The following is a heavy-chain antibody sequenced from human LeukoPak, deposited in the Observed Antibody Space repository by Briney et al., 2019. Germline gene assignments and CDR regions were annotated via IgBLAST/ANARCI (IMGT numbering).Heavy chain of an antibody. CDR3: ARIVVVPAAKGTVDY. V-gene: IGHV4-31*03. Sequence: PSETLSLTCTVSGGSISSGGYYWSWIRQHPGKGLEWIGYIYYRGSTYYNPSLKSRVTISVDTSKNQFSLKLSSVTAADTAVYYCARIVVVPAAKGTVDYWGQGTLVTVSS. D-gene: IGHD2-2*01. J-gene: IGHJ4*02. CDR2: IYYRGST. CDR1: GGSISSGGYY.